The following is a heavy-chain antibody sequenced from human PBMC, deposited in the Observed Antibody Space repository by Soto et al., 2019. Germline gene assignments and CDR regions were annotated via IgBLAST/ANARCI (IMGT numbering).Heavy chain of an antibody. CDR2: IGGSGGST. V-gene: IGHV3-23*01. J-gene: IGHJ4*02. D-gene: IGHD5-18*01. Sequence: RRLSCAASGFTFSSYAMSWVRQAPGKGLEWVSAIGGSGGSTYYADSVKGRFTISRDNSKNTLYLQMNSLRAEDTAVYYCTGGYSYGYVDYWGQGTLVTVSS. CDR3: TGGYSYGYVDY. CDR1: GFTFSSYA.